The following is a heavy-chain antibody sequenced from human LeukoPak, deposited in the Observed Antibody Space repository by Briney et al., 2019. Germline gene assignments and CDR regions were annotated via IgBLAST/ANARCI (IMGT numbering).Heavy chain of an antibody. CDR3: ARIGRLRFLEWLQTLPEFDY. J-gene: IGHJ4*02. Sequence: PGRSLRLSCAASGFTFSSYAMHWVRQAPGKGLEGVAVISYDGSNKYYADSVKGRFTISRDNSKNTLYLQMNSLRAEDTAVYYCARIGRLRFLEWLQTLPEFDYWGQGTLVTVSS. CDR1: GFTFSSYA. V-gene: IGHV3-30-3*01. CDR2: ISYDGSNK. D-gene: IGHD3-3*01.